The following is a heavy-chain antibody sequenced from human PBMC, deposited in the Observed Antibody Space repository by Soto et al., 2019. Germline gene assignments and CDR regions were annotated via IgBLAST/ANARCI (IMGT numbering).Heavy chain of an antibody. CDR3: AKETYYYDSSGYYYYYGMDV. Sequence: QVQLVESGGGVVQPGRSLRLSCAASGFTFSSYGMHWVRQAPGKGLEWVAVISYDGSNKYYADSVKGRFTISRDNSKNTLYLQMNSLRAEDTAVYYCAKETYYYDSSGYYYYYGMDVWGQGTTVTVSS. D-gene: IGHD3-22*01. CDR1: GFTFSSYG. J-gene: IGHJ6*02. V-gene: IGHV3-30*18. CDR2: ISYDGSNK.